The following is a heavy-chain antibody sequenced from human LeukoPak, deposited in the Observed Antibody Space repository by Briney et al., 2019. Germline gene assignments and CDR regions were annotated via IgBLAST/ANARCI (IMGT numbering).Heavy chain of an antibody. J-gene: IGHJ6*02. CDR3: ARARVRGLEWSNIYYYGMDV. CDR2: T. V-gene: IGHV4-34*13. D-gene: IGHD3-3*01. Sequence: TNYNPSLKSRVTISVYMSNNQFSLKLSSVTAADTAVYYCARARVRGLEWSNIYYYGMDVWGQGTTVTVSS.